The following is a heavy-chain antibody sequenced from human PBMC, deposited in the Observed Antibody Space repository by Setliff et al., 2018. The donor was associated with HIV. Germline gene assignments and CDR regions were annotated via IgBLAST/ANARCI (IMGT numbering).Heavy chain of an antibody. CDR1: GGSISSDNW. V-gene: IGHV4-4*02. D-gene: IGHD2-2*01. J-gene: IGHJ6*02. CDR3: ARGHCSGTNCYGVDYYGMDV. Sequence: SETLSLTCAVSGGSISSDNWWTWVRQAPGKGLEWIGEIYHSEYTNCNPSLKSRVSMSVDKSNNHFSVKLTSVTAADTAVYYCARGHCSGTNCYGVDYYGMDVWGQGTTVTVSS. CDR2: IYHSEYT.